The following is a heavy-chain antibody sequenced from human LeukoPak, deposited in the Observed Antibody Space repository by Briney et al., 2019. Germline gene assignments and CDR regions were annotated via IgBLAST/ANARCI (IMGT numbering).Heavy chain of an antibody. D-gene: IGHD3-9*01. CDR1: GGSISSGSYY. J-gene: IGHJ4*02. Sequence: SQTLSLTCTVSGGSISSGSYYWSWIRQPAGKGLEWIGRIYTSGSTNYNPSLKSRVTISVDTSKNQFSLKLSSVTAADTAVYYCASLYYDILTGYSDHYFDYWGQGTLVTVSS. V-gene: IGHV4-61*02. CDR2: IYTSGST. CDR3: ASLYYDILTGYSDHYFDY.